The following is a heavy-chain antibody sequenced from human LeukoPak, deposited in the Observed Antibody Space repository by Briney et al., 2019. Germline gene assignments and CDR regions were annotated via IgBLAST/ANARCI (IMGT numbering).Heavy chain of an antibody. J-gene: IGHJ4*02. CDR3: AREEIDILTGYYTYYFDY. V-gene: IGHV4-34*01. D-gene: IGHD3-9*01. Sequence: KTSETLSLTCAVYGGSFSTDYWSWIRQPPGRGLEWIGEINYSGSTNYSPSLKSRVTISVDTSKNQFSLKLTSVTAADTAVYYCAREEIDILTGYYTYYFDYWGQGTLVTVSS. CDR1: GGSFSTDY. CDR2: INYSGST.